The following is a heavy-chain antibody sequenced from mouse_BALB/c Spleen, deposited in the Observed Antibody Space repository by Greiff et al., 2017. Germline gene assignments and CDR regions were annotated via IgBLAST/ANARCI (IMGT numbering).Heavy chain of an antibody. CDR3: TRNSYYVFYAMDY. Sequence: QVQLQQSGAELVRPGTSVKISCKASGYTFTNYWLGWVKQRPGHGLEWIGDIYPGGGYTNYNEKFKGKATLTVDTSSSTAYMQLSSLTSEDSAVYYCTRNSYYVFYAMDYWGQGTSVTVSS. D-gene: IGHD1-1*01. V-gene: IGHV1-63*02. CDR1: GYTFTNYW. J-gene: IGHJ4*01. CDR2: IYPGGGYT.